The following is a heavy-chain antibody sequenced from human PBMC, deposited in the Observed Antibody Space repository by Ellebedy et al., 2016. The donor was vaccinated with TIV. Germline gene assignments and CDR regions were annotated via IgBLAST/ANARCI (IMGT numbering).Heavy chain of an antibody. V-gene: IGHV1-69*04. D-gene: IGHD5-18*01. Sequence: AASVKVSCKASGYTFTSYGISWVRQAPGQGLEWMGRIIPILGIANYAQKFQGRVTITADKSTSTAYMELSSLRSEDTAVYYCARDSELWLDYWGQGTLVTVSS. CDR1: GYTFTSYG. CDR2: IIPILGIA. CDR3: ARDSELWLDY. J-gene: IGHJ4*02.